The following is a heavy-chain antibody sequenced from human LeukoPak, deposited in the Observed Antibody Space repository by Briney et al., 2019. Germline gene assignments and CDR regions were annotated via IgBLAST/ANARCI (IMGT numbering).Heavy chain of an antibody. CDR2: INTDGSRT. D-gene: IGHD1-26*01. Sequence: GGSLRRSCAASGFTFSNYWMDWVRQAPGKGLVWVSRINTDGSRTTYADSVKGRFTISRDNAKNTLYLQMNSLRADDTAVYFCARGLGGSYPFDCWGQGALVTVSS. CDR1: GFTFSNYW. CDR3: ARGLGGSYPFDC. J-gene: IGHJ4*02. V-gene: IGHV3-74*01.